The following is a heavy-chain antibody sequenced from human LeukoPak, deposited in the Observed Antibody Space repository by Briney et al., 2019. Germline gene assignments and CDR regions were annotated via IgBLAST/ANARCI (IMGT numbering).Heavy chain of an antibody. CDR2: MSDDGRTT. J-gene: IGHJ4*02. D-gene: IGHD3-10*01. CDR1: GFTFSSYW. Sequence: GGSLRLSCAASGFTFSSYWVRWVSQAPGKGLVWVSRMSDDGRTTNYADFVKGRFTISRDNAKNTLYLQMNSLRVEDTAVYYCVRSGTPPFDFWGQGTLVTVSS. V-gene: IGHV3-74*01. CDR3: VRSGTPPFDF.